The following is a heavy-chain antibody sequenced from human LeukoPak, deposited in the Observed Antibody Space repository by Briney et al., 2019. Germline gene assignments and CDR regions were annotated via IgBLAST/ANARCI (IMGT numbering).Heavy chain of an antibody. D-gene: IGHD3-3*01. CDR1: GGTFSSYA. CDR2: IIPILGIA. V-gene: IGHV1-69*04. Sequence: SVKVSCKASGGTFSSYAISWVRQAPGQGLEWMGRIIPILGIANYAQKFQGRVTITADKSTSTAYMERSSLRSEDTAVYYCARDPGDDFWSGYYLLWDYWGQGTLVTVSS. J-gene: IGHJ4*02. CDR3: ARDPGDDFWSGYYLLWDY.